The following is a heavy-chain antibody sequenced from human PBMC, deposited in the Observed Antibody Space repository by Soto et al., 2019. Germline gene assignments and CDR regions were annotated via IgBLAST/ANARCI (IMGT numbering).Heavy chain of an antibody. CDR2: ISWNSGSI. CDR1: GFTFDDYA. V-gene: IGHV3-9*01. J-gene: IGHJ4*02. Sequence: GGSLRLSCAASGFTFDDYAMHWVRQAPGKGLEWVSGISWNSGSIGYADSVKGRFTISRDNAKNSLYLQMNSLRAEDTALYYCARIPDYYDSSGYYYYFDYWGQGTLVTVSS. CDR3: ARIPDYYDSSGYYYYFDY. D-gene: IGHD3-22*01.